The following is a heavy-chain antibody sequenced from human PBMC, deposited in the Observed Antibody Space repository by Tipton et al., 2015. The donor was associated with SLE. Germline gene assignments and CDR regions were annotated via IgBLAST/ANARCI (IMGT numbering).Heavy chain of an antibody. D-gene: IGHD3-16*02. CDR2: INPNSGGT. CDR1: GYTFTGYY. CDR3: ARAYVWGSYRDAFDI. V-gene: IGHV1-2*06. J-gene: IGHJ3*02. Sequence: QVQLVQSGAEVKKPGASVKVSCKASGYTFTGYYMHWVRQAPGQGLEWMGRINPNSGGTNYAQKFQGRVTMTRDTSISTAYMELSRLRSDDTAVYYCARAYVWGSYRDAFDIWGQGTMVTVSS.